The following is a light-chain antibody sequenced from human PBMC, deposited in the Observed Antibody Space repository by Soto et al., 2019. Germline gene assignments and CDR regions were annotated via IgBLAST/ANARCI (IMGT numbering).Light chain of an antibody. Sequence: IVLTQSPATLSLSPGESASLSCRASQGVGSTFFAWFCRKRGQAPRFVICGASGRTTVIPDTFSGSGSAADFTPTISRLEPEEFAVFHSHHYDRAPLSFGGRTKVEIK. CDR3: HHYDRAPLS. CDR1: QGVGSTF. CDR2: GAS. J-gene: IGKJ4*01. V-gene: IGKV3-20*01.